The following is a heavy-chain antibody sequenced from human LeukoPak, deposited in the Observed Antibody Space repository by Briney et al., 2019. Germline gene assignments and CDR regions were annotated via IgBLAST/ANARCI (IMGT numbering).Heavy chain of an antibody. J-gene: IGHJ4*02. CDR2: INSDGSST. CDR1: GFTFSSYW. CDR3: AREVCSGGSCYSGY. Sequence: GGSLRLSCAASGFTFSSYWMHWVRQAPGKGLVWVPRINSDGSSTSYADSVKGRFTISRDNAKNTLYLQMNSLRAEDTAVYYCAREVCSGGSCYSGYWGQGTLVTVSS. D-gene: IGHD2-15*01. V-gene: IGHV3-74*01.